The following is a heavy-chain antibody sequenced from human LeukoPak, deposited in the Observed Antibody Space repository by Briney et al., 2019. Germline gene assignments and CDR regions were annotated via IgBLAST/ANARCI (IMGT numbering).Heavy chain of an antibody. Sequence: SETLSLTCAVYGGSFSGYYWSWIRQPPGKGLEWIGEINHSGSTNYNPSLESRVTISVDTSKNQFSLKLSSVTAADTAVYYCARGRADFWSGYPNYYYYGMDVWGQGTTVTVSS. CDR1: GGSFSGYY. CDR3: ARGRADFWSGYPNYYYYGMDV. V-gene: IGHV4-34*01. CDR2: INHSGST. D-gene: IGHD3-3*01. J-gene: IGHJ6*02.